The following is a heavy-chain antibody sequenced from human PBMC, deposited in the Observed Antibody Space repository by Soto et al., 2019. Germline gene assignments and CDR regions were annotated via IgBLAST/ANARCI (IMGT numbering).Heavy chain of an antibody. Sequence: QVQLVESGGGVVQPGRSLRLSCAASGFTLSSYGMHWVRQAPGKGLEWVAVIWYDGSNKYYADSVKGRFTISRDNSKNTLYLQRNSLRAEDTTVYYCARADGSGNRYYYYLDVWGKGTTVTVAS. CDR2: IWYDGSNK. J-gene: IGHJ6*03. CDR1: GFTLSSYG. CDR3: ARADGSGNRYYYYLDV. D-gene: IGHD3-10*01. V-gene: IGHV3-33*01.